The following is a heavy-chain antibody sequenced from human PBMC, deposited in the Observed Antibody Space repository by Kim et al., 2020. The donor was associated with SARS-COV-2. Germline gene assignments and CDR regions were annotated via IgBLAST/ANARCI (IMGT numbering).Heavy chain of an antibody. CDR3: ARFYSGYDNYFDY. J-gene: IGHJ4*02. D-gene: IGHD5-12*01. V-gene: IGHV3-48*03. Sequence: SPDSGEGLFTSSSDHAKNSLYLHMNSLIAEDTAVYYCARFYSGYDNYFDYWGQGTLVTVSS.